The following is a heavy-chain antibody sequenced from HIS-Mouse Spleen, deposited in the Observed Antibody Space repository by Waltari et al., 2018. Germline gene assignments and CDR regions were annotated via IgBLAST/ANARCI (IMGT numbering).Heavy chain of an antibody. CDR2: SYYSGRT. CDR1: GGSISSSSYY. Sequence: QLQLQESGPGLVKPSETLSLTCTVSGGSISSSSYYWGWIRQPPGKGLEGIGSSYYSGRTYYSPSLKSRVTISVDTSKNQFSRKLSSVTAADTAVYYCAREIPYSSSWYDWYFDLWGRGTLVTVSS. V-gene: IGHV4-39*07. CDR3: AREIPYSSSWYDWYFDL. J-gene: IGHJ2*01. D-gene: IGHD6-13*01.